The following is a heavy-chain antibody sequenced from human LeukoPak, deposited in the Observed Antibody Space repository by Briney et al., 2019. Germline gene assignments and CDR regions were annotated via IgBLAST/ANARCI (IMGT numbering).Heavy chain of an antibody. J-gene: IGHJ3*02. CDR3: TRSHQTTVTSKVAFDI. CDR1: GFTFGDYA. Sequence: PGGSLRLSCTASGFTFGDYAMSWVRQAPGKGLEWVGFIRSKAYGGTTEYAASVKGRFTISRDDSKSIAYLQMNSLKTEDTAVYYCTRSHQTTVTSKVAFDIWGQGTMVTVSS. V-gene: IGHV3-49*04. D-gene: IGHD4-11*01. CDR2: IRSKAYGGTT.